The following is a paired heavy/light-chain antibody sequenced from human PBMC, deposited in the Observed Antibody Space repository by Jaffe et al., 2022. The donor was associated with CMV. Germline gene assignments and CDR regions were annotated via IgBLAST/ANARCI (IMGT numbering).Light chain of an antibody. CDR3: GTWDSSLSARV. CDR1: TSNIGNDY. CDR2: DND. V-gene: IGLV1-51*01. Sequence: QSVLTQPPSVSAAPGQKVTISCSGSTSNIGNDYVSWYQQLPGTAPKLLIYDNDKRPSGIPDRFSGSKSGTSATLGITGLQTGDEADYYCGTWDSSLSARVFGGGTKLTVL. J-gene: IGLJ2*01.
Heavy chain of an antibody. J-gene: IGHJ4*02. CDR3: ARDILTSSRGLGY. D-gene: IGHD3-9*01. V-gene: IGHV1-18*01. Sequence: QVQLVQSETEVKKPGASVKVSCKASGYTFINYGIIWVRQAPGQGLEWMGWISTYNGNTNYARELQGRVTMTTDTSTSTAYMELRSLTSDDTAVYYCARDILTSSRGLGYWGQGTLVTVSS. CDR2: ISTYNGNT. CDR1: GYTFINYG.